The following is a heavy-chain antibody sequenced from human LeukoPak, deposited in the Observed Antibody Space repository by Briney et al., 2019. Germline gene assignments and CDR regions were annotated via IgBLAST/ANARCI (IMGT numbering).Heavy chain of an antibody. D-gene: IGHD3-22*01. CDR3: AALGDDSSGYLSFDY. J-gene: IGHJ4*02. Sequence: GTSVKVSCKASGFTFTSSAVQWVRQARGQRLEWIGWIVVGSGNTNYAQKFQERVTITRDMSTRTAYMELSSLRSEDTAVYYCAALGDDSSGYLSFDYWGQGTLVTVSS. CDR1: GFTFTSSA. V-gene: IGHV1-58*01. CDR2: IVVGSGNT.